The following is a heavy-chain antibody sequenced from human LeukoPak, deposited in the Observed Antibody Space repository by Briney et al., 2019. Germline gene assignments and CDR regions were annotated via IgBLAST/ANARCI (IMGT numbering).Heavy chain of an antibody. V-gene: IGHV3-48*03. CDR3: ASRLGYCSGGSCY. CDR1: GFAFRSYE. Sequence: GGSLRLSCAASGFAFRSYEMNWVRQAPGKGLEWVSYISSSGSTIYYADSVKGRFTISRDNAKNSLYLQMNSLRAEDTAVYYCASRLGYCSGGSCYWGQGTLVTVSS. CDR2: ISSSGSTI. D-gene: IGHD2-15*01. J-gene: IGHJ4*02.